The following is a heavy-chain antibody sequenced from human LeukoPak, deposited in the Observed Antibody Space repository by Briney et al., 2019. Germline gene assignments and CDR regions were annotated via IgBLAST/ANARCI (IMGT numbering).Heavy chain of an antibody. CDR2: IDPKSGDT. V-gene: IGHV1-2*06. Sequence: AAVKVSCKASGHSFNAYYMHWVRPAPGQGREWMGRIDPKSGDTKYTQKFQGRVTMTRDTSISTAYMELSRLTSDDTAVYYCATFTAPLNAFDLWGQGTMVAVSS. D-gene: IGHD3-16*01. J-gene: IGHJ3*01. CDR3: ATFTAPLNAFDL. CDR1: GHSFNAYY.